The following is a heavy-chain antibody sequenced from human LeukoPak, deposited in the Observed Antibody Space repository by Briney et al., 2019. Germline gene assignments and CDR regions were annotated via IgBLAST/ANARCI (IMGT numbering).Heavy chain of an antibody. CDR1: GFTFSSYA. CDR3: AKGIVNWGKYYFDY. J-gene: IGHJ4*02. CDR2: ISGSGGST. V-gene: IGHV3-23*01. Sequence: GGSLRLSCAASGFTFSSYAMSWVRQAPGKGLEWVSAISGSGGSTYYADSVKGRFTISRVNSKNTLHLQVNSLRAEDTAVYYCAKGIVNWGKYYFDYWGQGTLVTVSS. D-gene: IGHD7-27*01.